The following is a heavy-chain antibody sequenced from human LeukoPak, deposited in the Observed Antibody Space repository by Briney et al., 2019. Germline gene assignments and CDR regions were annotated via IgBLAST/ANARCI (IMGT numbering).Heavy chain of an antibody. D-gene: IGHD6-19*01. V-gene: IGHV3-30*02. J-gene: IGHJ4*02. Sequence: GGSLRLSRAASGFTFSSYGMHWVRQAPGKELEWVAFIRYDGSNKYYADSVKGRFTISRDNSKNTLYLQMNSLRAEDTAVYYCAKDGGYSSGWSASFDYWGQGTLVTVSS. CDR3: AKDGGYSSGWSASFDY. CDR1: GFTFSSYG. CDR2: IRYDGSNK.